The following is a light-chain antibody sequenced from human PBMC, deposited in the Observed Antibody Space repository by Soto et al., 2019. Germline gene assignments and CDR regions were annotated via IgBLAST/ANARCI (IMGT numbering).Light chain of an antibody. CDR1: QSVSGRY. Sequence: EIVLTQSPGTLSLSPGERATLSCRASQSVSGRYLAWYQQKPGQAPRPLIYGASSRASGIPDRFSGSGSGKDFTLNISRLEPEDLAVYYCQQYGSTPWTFGQGTTVEIK. J-gene: IGKJ1*01. CDR3: QQYGSTPWT. V-gene: IGKV3-20*01. CDR2: GAS.